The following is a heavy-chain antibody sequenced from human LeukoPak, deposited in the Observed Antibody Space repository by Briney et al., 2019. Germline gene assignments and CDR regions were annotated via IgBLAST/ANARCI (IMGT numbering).Heavy chain of an antibody. CDR3: AKDRGYSYGNLFDY. Sequence: GGSLRLSCAASGFTFSSYAMSWVRQAPGTGLERVSAISGSGGSTYYADSVKGRFTISRDNSKNTLYLQMHSLRAEDTAVYYCAKDRGYSYGNLFDYWGQGTLVTVSS. V-gene: IGHV3-23*01. J-gene: IGHJ4*02. CDR2: ISGSGGST. CDR1: GFTFSSYA. D-gene: IGHD5-18*01.